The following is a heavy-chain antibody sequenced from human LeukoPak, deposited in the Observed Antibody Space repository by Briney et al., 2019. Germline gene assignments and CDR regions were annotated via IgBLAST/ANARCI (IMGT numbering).Heavy chain of an antibody. J-gene: IGHJ5*02. CDR2: IYYSGST. Sequence: LQTLSLTCTVSGGSISSGGYYWSWIRQHPGKGLEWIGYIYYSGSTYYNPSLKSRVTISVDTSKNQFSLKLSSVTAADTAVYYCARDVVVAAGRSNWFDPWGQGTLVTVSS. D-gene: IGHD2-15*01. CDR3: ARDVVVAAGRSNWFDP. V-gene: IGHV4-31*03. CDR1: GGSISSGGYY.